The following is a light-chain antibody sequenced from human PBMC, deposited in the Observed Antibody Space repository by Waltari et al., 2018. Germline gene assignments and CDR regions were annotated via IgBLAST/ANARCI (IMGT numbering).Light chain of an antibody. Sequence: QLVLTQSPSASASLGASVKLTCTLSSGHSSNIVAWHQQQPEKGPRYLMKVNSDGSHSKGDESPDRFSGSSSGAERYLTISTVQSEEEADYYCQTGGHGTWVFGGGTKLTVL. CDR2: VNSDGSH. J-gene: IGLJ3*02. CDR1: SGHSSNI. CDR3: QTGGHGTWV. V-gene: IGLV4-69*02.